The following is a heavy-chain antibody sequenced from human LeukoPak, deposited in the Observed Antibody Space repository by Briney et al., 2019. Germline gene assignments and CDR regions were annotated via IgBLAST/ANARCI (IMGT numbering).Heavy chain of an antibody. V-gene: IGHV4-34*01. D-gene: IGHD3-3*01. CDR1: GGSFRGYY. CDR3: AIHYYDFWSGYSNWFDP. J-gene: IGHJ5*02. CDR2: INHSGST. Sequence: SETLSLTCAVYGGSFRGYYWSWIRQPPGKGLEWIGEINHSGSTNYNPSLKSRVTISVDTSKNQFSLKLSSVTAADTAVYYCAIHYYDFWSGYSNWFDPWGQGTLVTVSS.